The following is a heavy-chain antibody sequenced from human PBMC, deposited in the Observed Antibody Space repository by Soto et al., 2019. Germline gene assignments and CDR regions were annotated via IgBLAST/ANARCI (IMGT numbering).Heavy chain of an antibody. V-gene: IGHV3-23*01. Sequence: VGSLRLSCAASGFTFSSYAMSWVRQAPGKGLEWVSSVTSSGGSKYYADSVKGRFTISRDNSRTTLYLQLNSLRADDTALYYCAKHGYSSSWFSYWGQGALVTVSS. D-gene: IGHD6-13*01. CDR1: GFTFSSYA. J-gene: IGHJ4*02. CDR2: VTSSGGSK. CDR3: AKHGYSSSWFSY.